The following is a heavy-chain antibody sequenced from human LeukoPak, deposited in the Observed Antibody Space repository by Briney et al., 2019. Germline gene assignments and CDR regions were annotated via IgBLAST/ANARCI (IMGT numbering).Heavy chain of an antibody. D-gene: IGHD6-13*01. CDR3: ARNWGSTWPLDY. Sequence: GGSLRLSCAASGFTLSSYWMNWVRQAPGKGLVWVSRINSDGSSTNYADSVKGRFTISRDNAKNTLYLQMNSLRAEDTAVYYCARNWGSTWPLDYWGQGTLVTVSS. V-gene: IGHV3-74*01. CDR2: INSDGSST. J-gene: IGHJ4*02. CDR1: GFTLSSYW.